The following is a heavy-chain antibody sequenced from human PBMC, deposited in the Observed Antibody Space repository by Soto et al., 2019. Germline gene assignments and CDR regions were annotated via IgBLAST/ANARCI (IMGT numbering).Heavy chain of an antibody. D-gene: IGHD3-9*01. CDR3: ANLAYGLRDFDWLVADYYYGMDV. V-gene: IGHV3-21*06. Sequence: PGGSLRLSCAASGFTFTRYSMNWVRQAPGKGLEWVSSLSSTTNYIYYGDSMKGRFTISRDNAKNSLYLEMNSLRAEDTAVYYCANLAYGLRDFDWLVADYYYGMDVWGQGTTVTVSS. CDR1: GFTFTRYS. J-gene: IGHJ6*02. CDR2: LSSTTNYI.